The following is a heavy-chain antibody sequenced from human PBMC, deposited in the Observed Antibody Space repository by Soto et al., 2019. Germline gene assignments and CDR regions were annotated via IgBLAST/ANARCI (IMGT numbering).Heavy chain of an antibody. J-gene: IGHJ4*02. CDR3: AREENDSSGYFSSY. D-gene: IGHD3-22*01. V-gene: IGHV1-18*01. Sequence: QVQLVQSGAEVKKPGASVKISCKASGYSFTTHGFSWVREAPGQGLQWMGRISGYNGNTKYAQKFQSRVTMTTDRSTTTAYMELRSLRSDDTAVYYCAREENDSSGYFSSYWGQGTLVTVSS. CDR1: GYSFTTHG. CDR2: ISGYNGNT.